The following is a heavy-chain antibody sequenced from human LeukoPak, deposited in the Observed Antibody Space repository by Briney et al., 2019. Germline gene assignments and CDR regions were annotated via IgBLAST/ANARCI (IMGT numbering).Heavy chain of an antibody. V-gene: IGHV4-30-2*01. CDR3: ARSYGGPPYFDY. D-gene: IGHD4-23*01. Sequence: PSETLSLTCAVSGGSISSGGYSWSWIRQPPGKGLEWIGYIYHSGGTYYSPSLKSRITISVDRSKNQFSLKLSSMTAADTAVYYCARSYGGPPYFDYWGQGTLVTVSS. CDR2: IYHSGGT. J-gene: IGHJ4*02. CDR1: GGSISSGGYS.